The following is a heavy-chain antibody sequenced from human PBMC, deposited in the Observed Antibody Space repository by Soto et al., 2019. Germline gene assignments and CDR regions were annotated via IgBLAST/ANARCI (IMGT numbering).Heavy chain of an antibody. CDR2: ISAYNGNT. D-gene: IGHD4-17*01. V-gene: IGHV1-18*01. CDR1: GYTFTSYG. J-gene: IGHJ4*02. CDR3: SLDGYRDYGHYVDY. Sequence: ASVKVSCKASGYTFTSYGISWVRKAPGQGLEWMGWISAYNGNTHYAQKLQGRVTKTTDTSTSTAYMELSSLRSDFTSVYFCSLDGYRDYGHYVDYWGQGTLVTVSS.